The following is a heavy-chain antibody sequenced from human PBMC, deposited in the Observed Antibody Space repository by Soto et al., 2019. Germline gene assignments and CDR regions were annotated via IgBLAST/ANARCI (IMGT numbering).Heavy chain of an antibody. V-gene: IGHV1-3*04. CDR2: INTGNGNT. CDR1: GYTFTSYA. J-gene: IGHJ6*02. D-gene: IGHD6-13*01. Sequence: ASVKVSCKASGYTFTSYAMHWVRQAPGQRLEWMGWINTGNGNTKYSQKFQGRVTITRDTSASTAYMELSSLRSEDTAVYYCARAAAGPWGDYYYYYGMDVWGQGTTVTVSS. CDR3: ARAAAGPWGDYYYYYGMDV.